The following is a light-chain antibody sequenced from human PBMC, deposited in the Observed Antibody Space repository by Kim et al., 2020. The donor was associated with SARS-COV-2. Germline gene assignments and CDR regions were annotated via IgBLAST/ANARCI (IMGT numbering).Light chain of an antibody. V-gene: IGKV1-27*01. Sequence: AAVGDGVTVTWGASQGISNYLAWDQQRPGKVPKLLIYAASALRAGGPSRFSGSGCGADFTLPISSLQPEDVATYYCQKYNSAPWTFGQGTKVDIK. CDR1: QGISNY. CDR3: QKYNSAPWT. J-gene: IGKJ1*01. CDR2: AAS.